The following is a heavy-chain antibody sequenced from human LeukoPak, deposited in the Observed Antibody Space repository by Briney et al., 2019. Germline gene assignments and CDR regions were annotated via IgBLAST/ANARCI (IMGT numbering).Heavy chain of an antibody. Sequence: SEALTLTCAVYGGSFSGYYWSWIRQPPGKGLEWIGEINHSGSTNYNPSLKSRVTISVDTSKNQFSLKLSSVTAADTAVYYCARLVCSSTSCYVGYYYGMDVWGQGTTVTVSS. CDR1: GGSFSGYY. CDR2: INHSGST. CDR3: ARLVCSSTSCYVGYYYGMDV. D-gene: IGHD2-2*01. J-gene: IGHJ6*02. V-gene: IGHV4-34*01.